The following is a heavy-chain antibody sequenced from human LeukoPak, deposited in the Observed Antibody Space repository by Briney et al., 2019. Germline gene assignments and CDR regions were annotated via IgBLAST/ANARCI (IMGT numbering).Heavy chain of an antibody. CDR3: ARSPPVDTIFGVVIIGHYYMDV. V-gene: IGHV4-59*01. D-gene: IGHD3-3*01. J-gene: IGHJ6*03. CDR2: IYYSGST. CDR1: GGSISSYY. Sequence: SETLSLTCTGSGGSISSYYWSWIRQPPGKGLEWIGYIYYSGSTNYNPSLKSRVTISVDTSKNQFSLKLSSVTAEDTAVYYCARSPPVDTIFGVVIIGHYYMDVWGKGTTVTVSS.